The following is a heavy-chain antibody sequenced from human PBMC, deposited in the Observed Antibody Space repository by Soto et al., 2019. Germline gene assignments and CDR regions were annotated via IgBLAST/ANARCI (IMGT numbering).Heavy chain of an antibody. V-gene: IGHV1-3*01. CDR2: INAGNGNT. CDR3: ARPALYYLWGMDV. D-gene: IGHD2-8*01. Sequence: ASVKVSCKASGYTFTSCAMRWVRQAPGQRLEWMGWINAGNGNTKYSQKFQGRVTITRDTSASTAYMELSSLRSEDTAVYYCARPALYYLWGMDVWGQGTTVTVSS. CDR1: GYTFTSCA. J-gene: IGHJ6*02.